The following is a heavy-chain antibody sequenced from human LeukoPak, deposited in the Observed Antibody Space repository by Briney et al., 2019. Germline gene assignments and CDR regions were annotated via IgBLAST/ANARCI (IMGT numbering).Heavy chain of an antibody. CDR1: GFTFSSYW. J-gene: IGHJ1*01. CDR2: INSDGSST. CDR3: ARGGSSWSGYFQH. D-gene: IGHD6-13*01. V-gene: IGHV3-74*01. Sequence: GGSLRLSCAASGFTFSSYWIHWVRQAPGKGLVWVSRINSDGSSTTYADSVKGRFTISRDNAKNTLYLQINSLRAEDTAVYYCARGGSSWSGYFQHWGQGTLVTVSS.